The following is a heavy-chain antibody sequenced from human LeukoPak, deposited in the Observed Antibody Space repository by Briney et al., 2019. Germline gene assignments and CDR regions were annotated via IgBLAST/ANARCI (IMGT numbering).Heavy chain of an antibody. CDR3: ARDPAKFWSGHDY. CDR2: ISYDGSNK. CDR1: GFTFSSYG. J-gene: IGHJ4*02. D-gene: IGHD3-3*01. Sequence: PGGSLRLSCAASGFTFSSYGMHWVRQAPGKGLEWVAVISYDGSNKYYADSVKGRFTISRDNSKNTLYVQVNSLRAEDTAVYYCARDPAKFWSGHDYWGQGTLVTVSS. V-gene: IGHV3-30*03.